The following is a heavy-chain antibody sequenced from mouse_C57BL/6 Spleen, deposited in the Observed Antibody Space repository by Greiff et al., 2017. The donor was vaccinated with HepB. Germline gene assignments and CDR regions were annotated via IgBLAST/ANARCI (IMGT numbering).Heavy chain of an antibody. CDR2: IDPEDGET. J-gene: IGHJ3*01. CDR1: GFNIKDYY. V-gene: IGHV14-2*01. D-gene: IGHD1-1*01. Sequence: EAQLQQSGAELVKPGASVKLSCTASGFNIKDYYMHWVKQRTEQGLEWIGRIDPEDGETKYAPKFQGKATITADTSSNTAYLQLSSLTSEDTAVYYCARSGSSPAWFAYWGQGTLVTVSA. CDR3: ARSGSSPAWFAY.